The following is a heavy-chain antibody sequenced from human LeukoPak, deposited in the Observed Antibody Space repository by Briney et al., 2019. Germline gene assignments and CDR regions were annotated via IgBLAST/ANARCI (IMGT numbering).Heavy chain of an antibody. CDR2: IIPIFGTA. J-gene: IGHJ6*02. Sequence: ASVNVSCKASVGTFSSYAISWVRQAPGQGLEWMGGIIPIFGTANYAQKFQGRVTITADESTSTAYMELSSLRSEDTAVYYCARDIVVALPYYYYYGMDVWGQGTTVTVSS. V-gene: IGHV1-69*13. D-gene: IGHD2-2*01. CDR1: VGTFSSYA. CDR3: ARDIVVALPYYYYYGMDV.